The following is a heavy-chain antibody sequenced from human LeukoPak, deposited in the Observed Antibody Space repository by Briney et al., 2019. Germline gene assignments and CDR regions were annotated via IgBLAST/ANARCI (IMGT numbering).Heavy chain of an antibody. CDR3: ARHAYYYDSSGYYFGSAGDY. Sequence: GESLKISCKGSGYSFTSYWIGWVRQMPGKGLEWMGIIYPGDSDTRCSPSFQGQVTISADKSISTAYLQWSSLKASDTAMYYCARHAYYYDSSGYYFGSAGDYWGQGTLVTVSS. V-gene: IGHV5-51*01. CDR2: IYPGDSDT. CDR1: GYSFTSYW. J-gene: IGHJ4*02. D-gene: IGHD3-22*01.